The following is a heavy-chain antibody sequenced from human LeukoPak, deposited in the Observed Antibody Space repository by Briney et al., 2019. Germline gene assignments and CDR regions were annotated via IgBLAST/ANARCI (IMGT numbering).Heavy chain of an antibody. CDR2: ISSSSSYI. Sequence: GGSLRLSCAASGFTFSSSWMTWVRQAPGKGLEWVSSISSSSSYIYYADSVKGRFTISRDNAKNSLYLQMNSLRAEDTAVYYCARGDTAMVTPPGYWGQGTLVTVSS. V-gene: IGHV3-21*01. CDR1: GFTFSSSW. D-gene: IGHD5-18*01. CDR3: ARGDTAMVTPPGY. J-gene: IGHJ4*02.